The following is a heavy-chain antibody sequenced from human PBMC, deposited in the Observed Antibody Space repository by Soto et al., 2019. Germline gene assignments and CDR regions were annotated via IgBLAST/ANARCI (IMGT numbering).Heavy chain of an antibody. J-gene: IGHJ6*02. CDR3: ASLYGSGSYYNYYYYYGMDV. Sequence: SETLSLTCTVSGGSISSYYWSWIRQPPGKGLDWIGYIYYSGSTNYNPSLKSRVTISVDTSKNQFSLKLSSVTAADTAVYYCASLYGSGSYYNYYYYYGMDVWGQGTTVTVSS. V-gene: IGHV4-59*08. CDR2: IYYSGST. D-gene: IGHD3-10*01. CDR1: GGSISSYY.